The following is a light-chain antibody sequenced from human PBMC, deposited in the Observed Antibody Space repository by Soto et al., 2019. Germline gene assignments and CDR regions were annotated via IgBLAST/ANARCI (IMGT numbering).Light chain of an antibody. CDR2: EVN. Sequence: QSALTQPASVSASPGQSITISCTGTSSDVVGYKFGSWYQHHPGKAPKLMIYEVNNRPSGVSNRFSGSKSGNTASLTISGLQPEDEADYYCLSYTSANTRVFGGGTKLTVL. CDR3: LSYTSANTRV. CDR1: SSDVVGYKF. V-gene: IGLV2-14*01. J-gene: IGLJ3*02.